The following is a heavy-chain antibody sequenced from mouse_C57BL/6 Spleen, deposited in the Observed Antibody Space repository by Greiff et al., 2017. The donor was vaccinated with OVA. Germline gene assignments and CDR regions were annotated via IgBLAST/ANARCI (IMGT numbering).Heavy chain of an antibody. Sequence: DVKLVESGGGLVKPGGSLKLSCAASGFTFSSYAMSWVRQTPEKRLEWVATISDGGSYTYYPDNVKGRFTISRDNAKNNLYLQMSHLKSEDTAMYYCARGGTVVFDYWGQGTTLTVSS. CDR3: ARGGTVVFDY. CDR1: GFTFSSYA. J-gene: IGHJ2*01. V-gene: IGHV5-4*03. CDR2: ISDGGSYT. D-gene: IGHD1-1*01.